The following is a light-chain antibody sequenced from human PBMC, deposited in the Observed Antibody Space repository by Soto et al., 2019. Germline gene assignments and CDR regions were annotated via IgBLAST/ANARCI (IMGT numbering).Light chain of an antibody. Sequence: QSVLTQPPSASGSPGQSVTISCTGTKSDIGVYDFVSWYQHHPGNAPRLIIYEGVQRPSGVPDRFSGSKSGNTASLTVSGLQAADEADYFCKSYAGSNTYVFGSGTKLTVL. J-gene: IGLJ1*01. V-gene: IGLV2-8*01. CDR1: KSDIGVYDF. CDR3: KSYAGSNTYV. CDR2: EGV.